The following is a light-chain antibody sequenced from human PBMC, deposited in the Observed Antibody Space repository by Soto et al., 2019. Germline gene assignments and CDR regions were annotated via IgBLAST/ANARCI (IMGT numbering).Light chain of an antibody. CDR1: QSVASN. CDR2: GAS. Sequence: DIIMTQSPATLSVSPGERATLSCRASQSVASNLAWYQQKVGQAPTLLIYGASTRATGIPATFSGSGSGTEFTLSITSLRSEDFAVYYCQQYNDWPRTFGQGTKVEIK. CDR3: QQYNDWPRT. J-gene: IGKJ1*01. V-gene: IGKV3-15*01.